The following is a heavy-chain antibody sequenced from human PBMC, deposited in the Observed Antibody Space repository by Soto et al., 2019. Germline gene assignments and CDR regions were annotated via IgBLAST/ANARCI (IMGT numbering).Heavy chain of an antibody. CDR2: IWYDGSKQ. CDR3: ARASPPPEPYDFDY. Sequence: QVQLVESGGDVVQPGRSLRLSCVVSGFVFSNFGMHWVRQAPDKGLEWLAVIWYDGSKQYYGDSVKGRFTISRDNSKNTVYLQMNRLRIEDNGVYFCARASPPPEPYDFDYWGQGTLVNVSS. CDR1: GFVFSNFG. J-gene: IGHJ4*02. V-gene: IGHV3-33*01. D-gene: IGHD3-16*01.